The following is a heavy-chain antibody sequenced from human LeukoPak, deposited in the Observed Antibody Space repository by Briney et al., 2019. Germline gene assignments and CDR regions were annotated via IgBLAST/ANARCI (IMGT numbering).Heavy chain of an antibody. CDR1: GFTVSNYW. V-gene: IGHV3-7*01. D-gene: IGHD1-26*01. CDR2: IKQDGSEK. J-gene: IGHJ3*02. CDR3: ARVSGSSPDAFDI. Sequence: GGSLRLSCAASGFTVSNYWMSWVREAPGKGREWVANIKQDGSEKYYVDSVKGRFTISRDNAKNSLYLQMSSLRTEDTAMYYCARVSGSSPDAFDIWGQGTMVTVSS.